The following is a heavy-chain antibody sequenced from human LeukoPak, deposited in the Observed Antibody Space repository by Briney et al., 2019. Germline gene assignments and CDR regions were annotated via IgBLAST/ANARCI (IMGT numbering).Heavy chain of an antibody. Sequence: SETLSHTCTLSGGSISSYYWSWIRQPAGKGLEWIGRIYTSGSTNYNRSLKSRVTMSVDTSKNQFSLKLSSVTAADTAVYYCASARTTAFMDVWGKGTTVTVSS. CDR3: ASARTTAFMDV. CDR1: GGSISSYY. V-gene: IGHV4-4*07. CDR2: IYTSGST. J-gene: IGHJ6*04. D-gene: IGHD2-2*01.